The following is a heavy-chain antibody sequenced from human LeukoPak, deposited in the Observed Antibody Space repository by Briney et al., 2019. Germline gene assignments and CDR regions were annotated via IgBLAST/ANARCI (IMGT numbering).Heavy chain of an antibody. CDR3: AKSGSKRRIITMIVVVINDYFDY. D-gene: IGHD3-22*01. CDR2: ISGSGGST. J-gene: IGHJ4*02. CDR1: GFTLSSFW. V-gene: IGHV3-23*01. Sequence: GSLRLSCAASGFTLSSFWMHWVRQAPGKGLEWVSAISGSGGSTYYADSVKGRFTISRDNSKNTLYLQMNSLRAEDTAVYYCAKSGSKRRIITMIVVVINDYFDYWGQGTLVTVSS.